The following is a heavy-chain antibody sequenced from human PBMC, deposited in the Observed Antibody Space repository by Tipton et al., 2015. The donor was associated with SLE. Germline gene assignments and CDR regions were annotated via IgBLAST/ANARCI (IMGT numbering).Heavy chain of an antibody. D-gene: IGHD2-2*01. CDR2: IYYSGST. CDR1: GGSISSSSYY. J-gene: IGHJ6*03. Sequence: LRLSCTVSGGSISSSSYYWGWIRQPPGKGLEWIGSIYYSGSTYYNPSLKSRVTISVDTSKNQFSLKLSSVTAADTAVYYCARGSTGIVVVPAAHYYYYYMDVWGKGTTVTVSS. CDR3: ARGSTGIVVVPAAHYYYYYMDV. V-gene: IGHV4-39*07.